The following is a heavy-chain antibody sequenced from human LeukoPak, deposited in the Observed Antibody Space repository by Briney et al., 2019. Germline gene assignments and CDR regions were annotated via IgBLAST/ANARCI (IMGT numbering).Heavy chain of an antibody. J-gene: IGHJ4*02. CDR2: IYYSGST. Sequence: SETLSLTCAVSGYSISSGYYWGWIRQPPGKGLEWIGYIYYSGSTNYNPSLKSRVTISVDTSKNQFSLKLSSVTAADTSVYYCARLNAPSFGESAPFDYWGQGTLVTVSS. V-gene: IGHV4-38-2*01. CDR3: ARLNAPSFGESAPFDY. D-gene: IGHD3-10*01. CDR1: GYSISSGYY.